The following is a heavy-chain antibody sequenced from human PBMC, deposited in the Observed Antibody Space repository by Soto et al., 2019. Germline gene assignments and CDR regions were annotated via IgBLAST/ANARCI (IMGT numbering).Heavy chain of an antibody. Sequence: ASVKVSCKASGYTFTSYYMHWVRQAPGQGLEWMGIINPSGGSTSYAQKFQGRVTMTRDTSTSTVYMELSSLRSEDTAVYYCARDDARHEMATNYYDYYGMDVWGQGTTVTVSS. CDR2: INPSGGST. V-gene: IGHV1-46*01. CDR3: ARDDARHEMATNYYDYYGMDV. J-gene: IGHJ6*02. CDR1: GYTFTSYY. D-gene: IGHD5-12*01.